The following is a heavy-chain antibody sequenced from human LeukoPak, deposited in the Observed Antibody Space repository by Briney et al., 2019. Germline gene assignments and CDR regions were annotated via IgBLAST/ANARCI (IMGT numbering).Heavy chain of an antibody. J-gene: IGHJ4*02. CDR1: GFTSSSYD. D-gene: IGHD3-10*01. CDR2: IGTAGDT. CDR3: ARGVRRPGSGSYSIRYFDY. Sequence: GGSLRLSCAASGFTSSSYDMHWVRQVTGEGLEWVSSIGTAGDTYFPGSVKGRFTISRENAKNSLYLQMNSLRAGDTAVYYCARGVRRPGSGSYSIRYFDYWGQGTLVTVSS. V-gene: IGHV3-13*01.